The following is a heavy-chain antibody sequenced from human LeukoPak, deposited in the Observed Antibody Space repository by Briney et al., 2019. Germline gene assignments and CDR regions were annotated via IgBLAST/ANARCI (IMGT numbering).Heavy chain of an antibody. CDR2: IKPDASEK. D-gene: IGHD6-25*01. V-gene: IGHV3-7*01. CDR3: TTVSGTSGGASHF. CDR1: KFPFNNYW. J-gene: IGHJ4*02. Sequence: GGSLRLSCVCSKFPFNNYWMNWVRQAPGKGLEWVANIKPDASEKSYVDSVKGRFTISRDNAENSLYLQMSSLRAEDTATYYCTTVSGTSGGASHFWGQGTLVTVSS.